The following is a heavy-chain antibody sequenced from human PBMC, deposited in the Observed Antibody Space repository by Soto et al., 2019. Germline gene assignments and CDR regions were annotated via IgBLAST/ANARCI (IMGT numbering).Heavy chain of an antibody. CDR2: INHSGST. CDR1: GGSFSGYY. J-gene: IGHJ5*02. Sequence: PSETLSLTCAVYGGSFSGYYWSWIRQPPGKGLEWIGEINHSGSTNYNPSLKSRVTISVDTSKNQFSLKLSSVTAADTAVYYCARTSYDSSGTAADPWGQGTLVT. V-gene: IGHV4-34*01. CDR3: ARTSYDSSGTAADP. D-gene: IGHD3-22*01.